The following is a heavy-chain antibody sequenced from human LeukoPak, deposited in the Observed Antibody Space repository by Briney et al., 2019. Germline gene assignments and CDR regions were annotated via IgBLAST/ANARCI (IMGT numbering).Heavy chain of an antibody. CDR2: IGSSSRYI. CDR3: ARTYSSGWSYGMDV. CDR1: GFSFSRYS. J-gene: IGHJ6*02. D-gene: IGHD6-19*01. V-gene: IGHV3-21*01. Sequence: GGSLRLSCAASGFSFSRYSVNWVRQAPGKGLEWVSFIGSSSRYIYYADSVKGRFTISRDDAKNSLYLQVNSLRAEDTAVYYCARTYSSGWSYGMDVWGQGTTVTVSS.